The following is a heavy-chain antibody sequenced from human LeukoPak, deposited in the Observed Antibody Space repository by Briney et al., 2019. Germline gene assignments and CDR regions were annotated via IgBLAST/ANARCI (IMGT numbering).Heavy chain of an antibody. J-gene: IGHJ3*02. D-gene: IGHD6-6*01. CDR3: ARSIAARLFDI. Sequence: SETVSLTCVVYGGSFSGYYWSWIRQPPGKGLEWIGEINHSGSTNYNPSLKSRVTISVDTSKNQFSLKLSSVTAADTAVYYCARSIAARLFDIWGQGTMVTVSS. CDR1: GGSFSGYY. CDR2: INHSGST. V-gene: IGHV4-34*01.